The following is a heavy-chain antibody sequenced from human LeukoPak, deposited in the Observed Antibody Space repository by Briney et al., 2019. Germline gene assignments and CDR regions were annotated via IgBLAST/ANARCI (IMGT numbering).Heavy chain of an antibody. CDR3: ARDLPGQIDYYYYGVDV. V-gene: IGHV1-2*02. J-gene: IGHJ6*02. CDR2: INPNSGGT. CDR1: GYTFTGYY. Sequence: ASVKVSCKASGYTFTGYYMHWVRQAPGQGLEWMGWINPNSGGTNYAQKFQGRVTMTRDTSISTAYMELSRLRSDDTAVYYCARDLPGQIDYYYYGVDVWGQGTTVTVSS.